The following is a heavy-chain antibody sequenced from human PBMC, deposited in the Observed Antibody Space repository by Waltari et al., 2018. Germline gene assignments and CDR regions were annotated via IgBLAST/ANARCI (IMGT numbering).Heavy chain of an antibody. D-gene: IGHD3-9*01. V-gene: IGHV5-51*01. CDR3: ARSLTYYDILTGYSPYYFDY. CDR1: GYNYNTYW. CDR2: IYPGDSDT. J-gene: IGHJ4*02. Sequence: EVQLVQSGAEVKKPGESLKISCKTSGYNYNTYWIGWVRQMPGKGLGWMGIIYPGDSDTRYSPSFQGQVIISADKSVTTAYLQWSSLKASDTAMYFCARSLTYYDILTGYSPYYFDYWGQGTEVTVSP.